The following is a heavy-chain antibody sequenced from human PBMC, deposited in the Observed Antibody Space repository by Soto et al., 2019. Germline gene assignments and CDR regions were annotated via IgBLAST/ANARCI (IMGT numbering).Heavy chain of an antibody. J-gene: IGHJ6*02. Sequence: GEPLKISCKGSGYSFSTFWIGWVRQMPGKGLDWMGIIYPSDSDTRYSPSFQGQVTISADKSSRTAYLQWSSLKASDSAMYYCARLPQDYYYHGMDVWGQGPRSPSP. V-gene: IGHV5-51*01. CDR2: IYPSDSDT. CDR1: GYSFSTFW. CDR3: ARLPQDYYYHGMDV.